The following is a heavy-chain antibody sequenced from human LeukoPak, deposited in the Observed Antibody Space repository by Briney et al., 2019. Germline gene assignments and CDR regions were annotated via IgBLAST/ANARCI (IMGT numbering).Heavy chain of an antibody. J-gene: IGHJ5*02. V-gene: IGHV1-46*01. CDR3: ANSNYYDSSGYFNWFDP. CDR2: INPSGGST. CDR1: GYTFTSYY. Sequence: ASVKVSCKASGYTFTSYYMHWVRQAPGQGLEWMGIINPSGGSTSYAQKFQGRVTMTRDMSTSTVYMELSSLRSEDTAVYYCANSNYYDSSGYFNWFDPWGQGTLVTVSS. D-gene: IGHD3-22*01.